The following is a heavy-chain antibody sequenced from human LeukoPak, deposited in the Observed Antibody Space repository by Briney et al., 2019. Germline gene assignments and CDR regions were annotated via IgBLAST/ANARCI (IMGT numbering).Heavy chain of an antibody. V-gene: IGHV3-74*01. D-gene: IGHD3-22*01. CDR1: GFTFSSYW. CDR2: ITSNGSST. CDR3: ARAPPPTNYYDSSGYYRDYFDY. Sequence: PGGSLRLSCAAPGFTFSSYWMHWVRQAPGKGLVWVSCITSNGSSTSYADSVKGRFTISRNNTKNTLYLQMNSLRAEDTAVYYCARAPPPTNYYDSSGYYRDYFDYWGQGTLVTVSS. J-gene: IGHJ4*02.